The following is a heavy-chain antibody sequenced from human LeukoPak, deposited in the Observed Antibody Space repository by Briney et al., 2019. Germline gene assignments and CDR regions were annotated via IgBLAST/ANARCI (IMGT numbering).Heavy chain of an antibody. V-gene: IGHV4-4*07. J-gene: IGHJ4*02. Sequence: SETLSLTCTVSGGSISNFYWSWIRQSAGMGLEWIGRIYTSGSTNYNPSLKSRVTTSVNTSKNQFSLNLSSVTAADTAVYFCARGRYGSGSYYMDYWGQGTLVTVSS. D-gene: IGHD3-10*01. CDR2: IYTSGST. CDR1: GGSISNFY. CDR3: ARGRYGSGSYYMDY.